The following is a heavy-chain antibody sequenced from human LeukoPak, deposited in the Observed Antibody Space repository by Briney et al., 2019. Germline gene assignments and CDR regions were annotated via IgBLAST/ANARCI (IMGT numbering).Heavy chain of an antibody. CDR2: IYYSGST. D-gene: IGHD6-13*01. Sequence: PSETLSLTCTVSGGSISSYYWSWIRQPPGKGLGWIGYIYYSGSTNYNPSLKSRVTISVDTSKNQFSLKLSSVTAADTAVYYCASMAAPDLNNYYYYYYMDVWGKGTTVTVSS. CDR3: ASMAAPDLNNYYYYYYMDV. V-gene: IGHV4-59*01. CDR1: GGSISSYY. J-gene: IGHJ6*03.